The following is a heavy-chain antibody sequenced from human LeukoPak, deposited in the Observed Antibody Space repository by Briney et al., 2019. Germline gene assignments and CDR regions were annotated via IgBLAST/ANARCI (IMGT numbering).Heavy chain of an antibody. CDR2: IYYSGST. Sequence: SETLSLTCTVSGGSISSYYWSWIRQPPGKGLEWIGYIYYSGSTNYNPSLKSRVTISVDMSKNQFSLNLSSVTAADTAVYYCAGPYISRFNYWGQGTLVTVSS. V-gene: IGHV4-59*08. J-gene: IGHJ4*02. D-gene: IGHD2-21*01. CDR1: GGSISSYY. CDR3: AGPYISRFNY.